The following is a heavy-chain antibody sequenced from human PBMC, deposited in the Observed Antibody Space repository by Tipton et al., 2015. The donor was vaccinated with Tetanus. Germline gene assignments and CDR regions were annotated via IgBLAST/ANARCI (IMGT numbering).Heavy chain of an antibody. CDR3: ARRRSAILSGSYHWYFDI. Sequence: VQLVQSGAEMYKPGESLKISCKPSGYNFSIYWIGWVRQMPGKGLEWMGVINPTDYQTSYNPSFEGQVTISADRSINTAYLQWTSLQTSDTAMCFCARRRSAILSGSYHWYFDIWGRGTLVTVSS. D-gene: IGHD3-9*01. CDR2: INPTDYQT. J-gene: IGHJ2*01. V-gene: IGHV5-51*01. CDR1: GYNFSIYW.